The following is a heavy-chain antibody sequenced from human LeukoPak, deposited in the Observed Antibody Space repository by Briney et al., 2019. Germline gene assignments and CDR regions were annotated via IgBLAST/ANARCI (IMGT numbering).Heavy chain of an antibody. V-gene: IGHV4-59*01. CDR3: ARVGGYCSSTSCYGGIDP. Sequence: SETLSLTCTVSGSSISSYYWSWIRQPPGKGLEWIGYIYYSGSTNYNPSLKSRVTISVDTSKNQFSLKLSSVTAADTAVYYCARVGGYCSSTSCYGGIDPWGQGTLVTVSS. CDR1: GSSISSYY. J-gene: IGHJ5*02. CDR2: IYYSGST. D-gene: IGHD2-2*01.